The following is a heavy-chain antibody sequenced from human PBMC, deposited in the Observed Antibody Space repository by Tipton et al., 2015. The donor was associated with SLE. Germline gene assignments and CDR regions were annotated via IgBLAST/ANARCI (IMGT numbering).Heavy chain of an antibody. CDR2: VYTDGVTT. CDR3: ARVIPSGGWYPRFYFDY. V-gene: IGHV3-74*01. J-gene: IGHJ4*02. D-gene: IGHD6-19*01. CDR1: EFSFSSYY. Sequence: SLRLSCVASEFSFSSYYMHWVRQTPGKGLVWVSRVYTDGVTTDYADSVRGRFTISRDNAKNTVYLQMNSLRAEDTAVYFCARVIPSGGWYPRFYFDYWGQGTPVNVSS.